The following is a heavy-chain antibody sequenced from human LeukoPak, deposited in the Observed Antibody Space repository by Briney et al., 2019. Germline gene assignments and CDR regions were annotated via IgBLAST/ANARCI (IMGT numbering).Heavy chain of an antibody. Sequence: ASVKVSCKASGYTFTSYYMHWVRQAPGQGLEWMGIINPSGGSTNYAQKFQGRVTMTRDTSTSTVYMELSSLRSEDTAVYYCARVKPNYYDSSAYGTFDIWGQGTMVTVSS. CDR2: INPSGGST. V-gene: IGHV1-46*01. D-gene: IGHD3-22*01. CDR3: ARVKPNYYDSSAYGTFDI. J-gene: IGHJ3*02. CDR1: GYTFTSYY.